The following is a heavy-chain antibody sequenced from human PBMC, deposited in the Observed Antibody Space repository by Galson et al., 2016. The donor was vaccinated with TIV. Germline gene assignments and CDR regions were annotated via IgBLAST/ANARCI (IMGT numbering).Heavy chain of an antibody. CDR1: GFTFDDYA. CDR2: ITWNSDKI. Sequence: SLRLSCAASGFTFDDYAFHWVRQGPGKGLEWVSSITWNSDKIVYMDSVKGRFTMSRDNAKNSLSLQMNSLRAEDTALDYCVKGAGRYSRSWYFDYWGQGTLVTVSS. V-gene: IGHV3-9*01. D-gene: IGHD1-26*01. J-gene: IGHJ4*02. CDR3: VKGAGRYSRSWYFDY.